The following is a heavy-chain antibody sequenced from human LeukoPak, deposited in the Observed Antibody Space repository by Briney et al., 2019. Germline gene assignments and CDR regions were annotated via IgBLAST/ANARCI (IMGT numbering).Heavy chain of an antibody. V-gene: IGHV4-61*01. CDR2: IYYSGST. CDR1: GGSVSSGSYY. Sequence: SETLSLTCTVSGGSVSSGSYYWSWIRQPPGKGLEWIGYIYYSGSTNYNPSLKSRVTISVDTSKNQFSLKLSSVTAADTAVYYCARVELLGSSGWPFDYWGQGTLVTVSS. J-gene: IGHJ4*02. D-gene: IGHD6-19*01. CDR3: ARVELLGSSGWPFDY.